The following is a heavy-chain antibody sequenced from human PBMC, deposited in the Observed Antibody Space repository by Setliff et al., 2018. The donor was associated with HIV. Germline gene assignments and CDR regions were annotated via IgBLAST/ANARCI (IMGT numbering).Heavy chain of an antibody. J-gene: IGHJ3*01. V-gene: IGHV1-8*03. D-gene: IGHD2-21*01. CDR3: ARVPPRLPGVLLPAYALDF. Sequence: GASVKVSCKASGYNFTNYDINWVRQATGQGLEWMGWMNPQSGNTGYIEKFQGRVTFIRNTSISTAYMELSSLRSEDTAVYYCARVPPRLPGVLLPAYALDFWGQGTMVTVSS. CDR1: GYNFTNYD. CDR2: MNPQSGNT.